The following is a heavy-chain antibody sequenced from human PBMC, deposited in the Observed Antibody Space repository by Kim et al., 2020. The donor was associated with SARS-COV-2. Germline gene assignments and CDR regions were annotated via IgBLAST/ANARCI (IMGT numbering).Heavy chain of an antibody. CDR1: GFTFGDYA. CDR3: AKDGYSYGYGTLDFDY. V-gene: IGHV3-9*01. D-gene: IGHD5-18*01. Sequence: GGSLRLSCAASGFTFGDYAMHWVRQAPGKGLEWVSGISWNSGSIGYADSVKGRFTISRDNAKNSLYLQMNSLRAEDTALYYCAKDGYSYGYGTLDFDYWGQGTLVTVSS. CDR2: ISWNSGSI. J-gene: IGHJ4*02.